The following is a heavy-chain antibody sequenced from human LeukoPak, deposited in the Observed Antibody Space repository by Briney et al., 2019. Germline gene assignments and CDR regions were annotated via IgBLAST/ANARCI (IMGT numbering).Heavy chain of an antibody. CDR2: IYYSGST. CDR1: GGSISSYC. J-gene: IGHJ6*03. V-gene: IGHV4-59*01. D-gene: IGHD3-10*01. CDR3: ARARGYYYMDV. Sequence: PSETLSLTCTVSGGSISSYCWSWIRQPPGKGLEWIGYIYYSGSTNYNPSLKSRVTISVDTSKNQFSLKLSPVTAADTAVYYCARARGYYYMDVWGKGTTVTVSS.